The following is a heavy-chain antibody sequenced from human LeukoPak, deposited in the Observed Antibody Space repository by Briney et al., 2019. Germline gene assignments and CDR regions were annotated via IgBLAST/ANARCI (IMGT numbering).Heavy chain of an antibody. Sequence: PGGSLRLSCAASGFTFSSYSMSWVRQAPGKGLEWVSAISGSGGSTYYADSVKGRFTISRDNSKNTLYLQMNSLRAEDTAVYYCAKDFEPVVPAAMEDYWGQGTLVTVSS. D-gene: IGHD2-2*01. V-gene: IGHV3-23*01. J-gene: IGHJ4*02. CDR2: ISGSGGST. CDR3: AKDFEPVVPAAMEDY. CDR1: GFTFSSYS.